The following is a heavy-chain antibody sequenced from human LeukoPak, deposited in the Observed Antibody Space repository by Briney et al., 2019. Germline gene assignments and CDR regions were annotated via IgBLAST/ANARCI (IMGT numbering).Heavy chain of an antibody. CDR1: GGSISSYY. J-gene: IGHJ5*02. V-gene: IGHV4-59*12. CDR3: ARDLGYGSVWFDP. CDR2: IYYSGST. Sequence: PSETLSLTCTVSGGSISSYYWSWIRQPPGKGLEWIGYIYYSGSTNYNPSLKSRVTISVDTSKNQFSLKLSSVTAADTAVYYCARDLGYGSVWFDPWGQGTLVTVSS. D-gene: IGHD3-10*01.